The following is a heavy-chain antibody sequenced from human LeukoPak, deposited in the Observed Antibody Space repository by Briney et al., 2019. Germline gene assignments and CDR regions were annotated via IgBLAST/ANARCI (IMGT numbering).Heavy chain of an antibody. V-gene: IGHV1-18*01. J-gene: IGHJ4*02. CDR2: ISAYNGNT. Sequence: ASVKVSCKASGCTFTSYGISWVRQAPGQGLEGMGWISAYNGNTNYAQKLQGRVTMTTDTSTSTAYMELRSLRSDDTAVYYCARVDDYGGNFHYWGQGTLVTVAS. D-gene: IGHD4-23*01. CDR1: GCTFTSYG. CDR3: ARVDDYGGNFHY.